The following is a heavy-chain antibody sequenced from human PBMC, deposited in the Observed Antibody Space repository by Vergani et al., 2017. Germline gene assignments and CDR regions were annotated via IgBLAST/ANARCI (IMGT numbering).Heavy chain of an antibody. V-gene: IGHV3-21*01. J-gene: IGHJ3*02. D-gene: IGHD3-22*01. Sequence: EVQLVESGGGLVKPGGSLRLSCAASGFTFSSYSMNWVRQAPGKGLEWVSSISSSSSYIYYADSVKGRFTISRDNAKNSLYPQMNSLRAEDTAVYYCARPTYDSSGYYAGDAFDIWGQGTMVTVSS. CDR2: ISSSSSYI. CDR3: ARPTYDSSGYYAGDAFDI. CDR1: GFTFSSYS.